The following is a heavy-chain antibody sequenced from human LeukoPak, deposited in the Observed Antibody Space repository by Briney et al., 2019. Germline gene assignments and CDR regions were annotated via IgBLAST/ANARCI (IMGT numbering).Heavy chain of an antibody. CDR1: GGSISSGSYY. D-gene: IGHD2-2*01. CDR3: ATRNALYCSSTSCPHAFDI. J-gene: IGHJ3*02. CDR2: IYTSGST. V-gene: IGHV4-61*02. Sequence: PSETLSLTCTVSGGSISSGSYYWSWIRQPAGKGLEWIGRIYTSGSTNYNPSLKSRVTISVDTSKNQFSLKLSSVTAADTAVYYCATRNALYCSSTSCPHAFDIWGQGTMVTVSS.